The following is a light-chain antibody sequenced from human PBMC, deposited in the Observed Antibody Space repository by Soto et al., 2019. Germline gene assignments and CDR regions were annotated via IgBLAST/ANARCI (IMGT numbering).Light chain of an antibody. CDR3: QTWGTGIGI. V-gene: IGLV4-69*01. J-gene: IGLJ2*01. CDR2: LNRAGSH. Sequence: QLVLTQSPSASASLGASVKLTCTLSSGHSNYAIAWHQQQPEKGPRYSMKLNRAGSHSKGDGIPNRFSGSTSGAERYLTISSLQTDDEADYYCQTWGTGIGIFGGGPKLTVL. CDR1: SGHSNYA.